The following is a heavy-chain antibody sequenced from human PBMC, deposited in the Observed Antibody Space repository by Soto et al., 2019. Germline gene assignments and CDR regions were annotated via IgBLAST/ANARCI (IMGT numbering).Heavy chain of an antibody. Sequence: QVQLVQSGAEVKKPGSSVKVSCKASGGTFSSYAISWVRQAPGQGLEGMGGIIPIFGTANYAQKLQGRVTINEDESTSTAYMELRRLRSEDTAVDYCARDRHLHFHWFDPWGQGTLVTVSS. CDR3: ARDRHLHFHWFDP. D-gene: IGHD3-3*02. V-gene: IGHV1-69*12. CDR2: IIPIFGTA. CDR1: GGTFSSYA. J-gene: IGHJ5*02.